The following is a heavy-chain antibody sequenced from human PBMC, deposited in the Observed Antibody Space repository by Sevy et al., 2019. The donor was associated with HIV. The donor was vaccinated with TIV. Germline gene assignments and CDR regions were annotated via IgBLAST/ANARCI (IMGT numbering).Heavy chain of an antibody. CDR1: GGSISSGGYY. CDR2: IYYSGST. D-gene: IGHD2-2*01. J-gene: IGHJ4*02. CDR3: ARVRLRVVVPAAMDAYFDY. Sequence: SETLSLTCTVSGGSISSGGYYWSWIRQHPGKGLEWIGYIYYSGSTYYNPSLKSRVTISVDTSKNQFSLMLSSVTAADTAVYYCARVRLRVVVPAAMDAYFDYWGQGTLVTVSS. V-gene: IGHV4-31*03.